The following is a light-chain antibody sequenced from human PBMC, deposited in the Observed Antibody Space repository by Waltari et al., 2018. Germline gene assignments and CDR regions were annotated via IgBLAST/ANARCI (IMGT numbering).Light chain of an antibody. J-gene: IGLJ2*01. CDR3: TSYTTTSTLVL. V-gene: IGLV2-14*03. Sequence: QSALTQPASVSGSPGQSITISCTGTTSDIGGYNYVSWYQQHPGRAPKLMIYDDTDRPSGISIRFSGSKSGNTASLTISGLRAEDEAYYYCTSYTTTSTLVLFGGGTKLTVL. CDR1: TSDIGGYNY. CDR2: DDT.